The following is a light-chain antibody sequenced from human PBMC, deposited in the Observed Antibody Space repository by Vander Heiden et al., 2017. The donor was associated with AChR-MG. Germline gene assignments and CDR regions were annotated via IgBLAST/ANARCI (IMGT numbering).Light chain of an antibody. Sequence: QSVLTQPPSVSGHPRQRVTISFTVGSTTIRVGYDVPWFQQLPGTAPKLLIYSNFNRPSGVPDRFSGSKSGTSASLAITGLQAEDEADYYCQSYDSSLNVVFGGGTKLTVL. V-gene: IGLV1-40*01. CDR3: QSYDSSLNVV. CDR2: SNF. CDR1: STTIRVGYD. J-gene: IGLJ2*01.